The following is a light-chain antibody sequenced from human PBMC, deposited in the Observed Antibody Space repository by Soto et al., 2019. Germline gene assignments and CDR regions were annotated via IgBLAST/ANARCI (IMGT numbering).Light chain of an antibody. Sequence: QSALTQPASVSGSPGQSITISCTGTAGDVGDSNFVSWYQHRPGKAPKLMIYEVSNRPSGVSHRFSGSKSGSTASLTISGLQAEDEAEYYCSSYIDRGTLYMFGTGTKVTVL. CDR2: EVS. J-gene: IGLJ1*01. V-gene: IGLV2-14*01. CDR3: SSYIDRGTLYM. CDR1: AGDVGDSNF.